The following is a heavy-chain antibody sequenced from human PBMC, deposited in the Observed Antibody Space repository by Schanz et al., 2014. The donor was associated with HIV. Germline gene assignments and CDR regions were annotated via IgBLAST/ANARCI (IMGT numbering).Heavy chain of an antibody. CDR1: GFTFSTYS. V-gene: IGHV3-23*04. Sequence: EVQLVESGGGLVQPGGSLRLSCAASGFTFSTYSMSWVRQPPGKGLEWVAGITWNGAGTGYADSVKGRFTISRDTFKNTVYLQMNSLRSEDTAVYYCAKASESIFGVEGLDFWGQGTLVIVSS. CDR3: AKASESIFGVEGLDF. D-gene: IGHD3-3*01. J-gene: IGHJ4*02. CDR2: ITWNGAGT.